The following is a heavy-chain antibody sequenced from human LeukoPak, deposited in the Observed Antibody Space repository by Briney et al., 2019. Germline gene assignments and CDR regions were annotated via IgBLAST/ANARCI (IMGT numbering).Heavy chain of an antibody. CDR2: ISYDGSNK. J-gene: IGHJ5*02. Sequence: GGSLRLSCAASGFTFSSYGMHWVRQAPGKGLEWVAVISYDGSNKYYADSVKGRFTISRDNSKNTLYLQMNSLRVEDTAVYYCAKVKVAGKMYNCFDPWGQGTLFTVSS. V-gene: IGHV3-30*18. D-gene: IGHD6-19*01. CDR1: GFTFSSYG. CDR3: AKVKVAGKMYNCFDP.